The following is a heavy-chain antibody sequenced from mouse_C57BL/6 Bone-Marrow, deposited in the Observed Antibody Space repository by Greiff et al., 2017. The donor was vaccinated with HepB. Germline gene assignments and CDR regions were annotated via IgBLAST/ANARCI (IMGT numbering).Heavy chain of an antibody. J-gene: IGHJ3*01. CDR3: ARHGYYGSSYVRFAY. V-gene: IGHV5-2*01. CDR1: EYEFPSHD. Sequence: EVKVVESGGGLVQPGESLKLSCESNEYEFPSHDMSWVRKTPEKRLELVAAINSDGGSTYYPDTMERRFIISRDNTKKTLYLQMSSLRSEDTALYYCARHGYYGSSYVRFAYWGQGTLVTVSA. CDR2: INSDGGST. D-gene: IGHD1-1*01.